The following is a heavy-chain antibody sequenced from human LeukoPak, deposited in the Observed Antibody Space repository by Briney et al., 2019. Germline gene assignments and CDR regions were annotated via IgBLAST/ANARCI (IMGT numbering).Heavy chain of an antibody. CDR3: AKGNTIFGVVIPLDY. V-gene: IGHV3-23*01. D-gene: IGHD3-3*01. J-gene: IGHJ4*02. CDR1: GFTFSSYA. CDR2: ISGSGGST. Sequence: GGSLRLSCAASGFTFSSYAMSWVRQAPGQGLEWVSGISGSGGSTYYADSVKGRFTISRDNSKNTLYLQMNSLRAEDTAVYYCAKGNTIFGVVIPLDYWGQGTLVTVSS.